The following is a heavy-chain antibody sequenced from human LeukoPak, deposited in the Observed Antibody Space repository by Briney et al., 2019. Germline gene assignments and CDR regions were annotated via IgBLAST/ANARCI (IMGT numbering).Heavy chain of an antibody. V-gene: IGHV3-48*04. CDR2: ISSSSSTI. D-gene: IGHD1-14*01. CDR3: ARDFSVSVPTGGWYFDL. CDR1: GFTFSSYS. Sequence: GGSLRLSCAASGFTFSSYSMNWVRQAPGKGLEWVSYISSSSSTIYYADSVKGRFTISRDNAKNPLYLQMNSLRAEDTAVYYCARDFSVSVPTGGWYFDLWGRGTLVTVSS. J-gene: IGHJ2*01.